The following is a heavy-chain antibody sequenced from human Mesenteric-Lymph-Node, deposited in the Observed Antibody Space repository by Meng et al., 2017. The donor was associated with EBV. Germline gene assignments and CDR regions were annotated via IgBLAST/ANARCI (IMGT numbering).Heavy chain of an antibody. CDR2: INAGNGNT. D-gene: IGHD1-1*01. CDR1: RNTFTTYA. CDR3: ARGVAVPGTVWFDP. J-gene: IGHJ5*02. V-gene: IGHV1-3*01. Sequence: QGQLWQSGAEVKKPGASVKVSCKASRNTFTTYAIHWVRQAPGQRLEWMGWINAGNGNTEYSQNFQGRVTVTRDRSTSTAYMELNSLRYEDTAVYYCARGVAVPGTVWFDPWGQGTLVTVSS.